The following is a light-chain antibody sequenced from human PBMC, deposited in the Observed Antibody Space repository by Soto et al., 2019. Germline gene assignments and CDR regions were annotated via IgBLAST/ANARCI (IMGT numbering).Light chain of an antibody. V-gene: IGKV1-9*01. J-gene: IGKJ3*01. CDR3: RQLNSYPFT. CDR2: AAS. CDR1: QGISSY. Sequence: DIQLTQSPSLLSASVGDRVTITCRASQGISSYLAWYQQKPGKAPNLLIYAASTLQSRVPSRFTGSGSGTEFTRAFSSLQPEDFATYCCRQLNSYPFTLGPGTKVDI.